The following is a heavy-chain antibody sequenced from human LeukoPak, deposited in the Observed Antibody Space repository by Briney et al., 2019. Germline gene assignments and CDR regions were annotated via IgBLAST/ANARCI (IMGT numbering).Heavy chain of an antibody. CDR1: GYTFTSYY. CDR2: INPSGGST. J-gene: IGHJ6*02. CDR3: ARVVVVPAATKQYYCGMDV. D-gene: IGHD2-2*01. Sequence: ASVKVSCKASGYTFTSYYMHWVRQAPGQGLEWMGIINPSGGSTSYAQKFQGRVTMTRDTSTSTVYMELSSLRSEDTAVYYCARVVVVPAATKQYYCGMDVWGQGTTVTVSS. V-gene: IGHV1-46*01.